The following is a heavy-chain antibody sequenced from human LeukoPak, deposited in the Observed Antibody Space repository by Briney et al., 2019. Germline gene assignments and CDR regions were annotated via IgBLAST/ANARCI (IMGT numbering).Heavy chain of an antibody. J-gene: IGHJ4*02. V-gene: IGHV3-23*01. Sequence: GGSLRLSCAASGFTFSSYAMSWVRQAPGKGLEWVSAISGSGGSTYYADSVKGRFTISRDNSENTLYLQMNSLRAEDTAVYYCAKGRYYDFCSGSVMTTVTTSSVYWGQGTLVTVSS. CDR1: GFTFSSYA. CDR3: AKGRYYDFCSGSVMTTVTTSSVY. CDR2: ISGSGGST. D-gene: IGHD3-3*01.